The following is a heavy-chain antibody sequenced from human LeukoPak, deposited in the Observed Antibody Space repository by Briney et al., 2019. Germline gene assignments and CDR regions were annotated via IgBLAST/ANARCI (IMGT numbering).Heavy chain of an antibody. D-gene: IGHD6-13*01. CDR2: IYYSGST. V-gene: IGHV4-59*01. CDR3: ARGENAAAGTYYYYMDV. J-gene: IGHJ6*03. Sequence: PSETLSLTCAVYGESFTTFYWSWIRQPPGKGLEWIGYIYYSGSTNYNPSLKSRVTISVDTSRNQFSLKLSSVTAADTAVYYCARGENAAAGTYYYYMDVWGKGPRSPSP. CDR1: GESFTTFY.